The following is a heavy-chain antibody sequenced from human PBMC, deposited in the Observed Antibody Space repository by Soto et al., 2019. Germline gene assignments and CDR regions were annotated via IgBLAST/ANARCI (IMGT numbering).Heavy chain of an antibody. Sequence: SLRLSCAASGFTVSSNYMNWVRQSPGKGLEWVSLINSGGSTYYADSVKGRFTISRDNSKNTLYLQMNSLRAEDTAVYYCARGAGYDILTGRYFDYWGLGTLVTVS. V-gene: IGHV3-66*01. J-gene: IGHJ4*02. CDR1: GFTVSSNY. CDR2: INSGGST. CDR3: ARGAGYDILTGRYFDY. D-gene: IGHD3-9*01.